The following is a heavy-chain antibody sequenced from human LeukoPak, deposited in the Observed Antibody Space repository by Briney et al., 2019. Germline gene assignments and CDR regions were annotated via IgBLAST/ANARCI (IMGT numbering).Heavy chain of an antibody. CDR1: GFTVSSKY. Sequence: PGGSLRLSCAASGFTVSSKYMNWVRQAPGKGLEWVSVIESGGSTYYADSVKGRFTVSRDNAKNSLYLQMNSLRAEDTAVYYCARDGRSWASSGYYYWGQGTLVTVSS. J-gene: IGHJ4*02. V-gene: IGHV3-53*01. CDR3: ARDGRSWASSGYYY. D-gene: IGHD3-22*01. CDR2: IESGGST.